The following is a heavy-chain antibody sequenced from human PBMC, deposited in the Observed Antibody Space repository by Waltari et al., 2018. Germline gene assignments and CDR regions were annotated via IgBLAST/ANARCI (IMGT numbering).Heavy chain of an antibody. CDR2: IHGSGRT. CDR3: ARDRGRGLYLDS. CDR1: GDSISSSYW. Sequence: QLQLQESGPGLVKPSGTQSLTCTVSGDSISSSYWWSWVRQTPGKGLEWIGQIHGSGRTNYNPSLESRVTISLDTSNNQFSLKVTSATASDTAVYYCARDRGRGLYLDSWGQGALVTVSP. V-gene: IGHV4-4*02. J-gene: IGHJ4*02. D-gene: IGHD2-15*01.